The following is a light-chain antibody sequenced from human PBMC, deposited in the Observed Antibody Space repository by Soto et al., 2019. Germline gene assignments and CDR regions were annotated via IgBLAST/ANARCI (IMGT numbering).Light chain of an antibody. CDR1: SSNIGAGYD. Sequence: QSVLTQPPSVSGAPGQRVTISCTGSSSNIGAGYDVHWYQHLPGTAPKLLIYGNSNRPSGVPDRFSGSKSGTSASLAITGLQAEDESVYYCQSYDSSLSVLYVFGTGTNVTVL. V-gene: IGLV1-40*01. CDR2: GNS. J-gene: IGLJ1*01. CDR3: QSYDSSLSVLYV.